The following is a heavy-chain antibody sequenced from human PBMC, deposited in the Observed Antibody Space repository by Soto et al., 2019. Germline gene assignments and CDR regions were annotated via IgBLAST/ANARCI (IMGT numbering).Heavy chain of an antibody. J-gene: IGHJ6*03. V-gene: IGHV1-3*01. CDR1: GYTFTSYA. D-gene: IGHD2-15*01. CDR2: INAGNGNT. CDR3: ARDGEGCSGGSCYYYYYYMDV. Sequence: ASVKVSCKASGYTFTSYAMHWVRQAPGQRLEWMGWINAGNGNTKYSQKFQGRVTITRDTSASTAYMELSSLRSEDTAVYYCARDGEGCSGGSCYYYYYYMDVWGKGTTVTVSS.